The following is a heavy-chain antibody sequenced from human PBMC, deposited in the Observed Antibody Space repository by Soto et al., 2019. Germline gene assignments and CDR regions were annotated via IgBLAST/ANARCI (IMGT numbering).Heavy chain of an antibody. Sequence: PSETLSLTCTVSGGSISSYYWSWIRQPPGKGLGWIGYIYYSGSTNYNPSLKSRVTISVDTSKNQFSLKLSSVTAADTAVYYCARGGPYYDFWSGYYPYDYYYMDVWGKGTTVTVSS. CDR1: GGSISSYY. CDR2: IYYSGST. D-gene: IGHD3-3*01. CDR3: ARGGPYYDFWSGYYPYDYYYMDV. J-gene: IGHJ6*03. V-gene: IGHV4-59*01.